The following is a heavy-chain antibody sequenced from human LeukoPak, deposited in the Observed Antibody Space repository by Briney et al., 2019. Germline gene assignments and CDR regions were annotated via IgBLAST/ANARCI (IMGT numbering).Heavy chain of an antibody. CDR3: AGSLGVRGENFDY. Sequence: PSETLSLTCAVYGGSFSGYYWSWIRQPPGKGLELSGEINHSGSTNYNPSLKSRVTISVDTSKNQFSLKLSSVTAADTAVCYCAGSLGVRGENFDYWGQGTLVTVSS. CDR2: INHSGST. V-gene: IGHV4-34*01. J-gene: IGHJ4*02. CDR1: GGSFSGYY. D-gene: IGHD3-10*01.